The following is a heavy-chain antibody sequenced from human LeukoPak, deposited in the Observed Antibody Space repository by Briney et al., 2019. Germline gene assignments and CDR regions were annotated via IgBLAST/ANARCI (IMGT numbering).Heavy chain of an antibody. CDR2: ISGRGATT. CDR1: GFTFSNYA. Sequence: PGGSLRLSCAASGFTFSNYAMNWVRQAPGKGLEWVSAISGRGATTYYADSVKGRFTISRDNAKNTLYLQMNSLRAEDTAVYYCARAYYDSSGYCDYWGQGTLVTVSS. D-gene: IGHD3-22*01. CDR3: ARAYYDSSGYCDY. J-gene: IGHJ4*02. V-gene: IGHV3-23*01.